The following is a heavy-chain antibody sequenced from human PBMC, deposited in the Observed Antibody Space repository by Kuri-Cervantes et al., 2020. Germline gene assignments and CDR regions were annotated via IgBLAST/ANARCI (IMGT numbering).Heavy chain of an antibody. CDR2: ISWDGGST. CDR3: AKPIGALAGGIVPNRGAFDI. CDR1: GFTFSSYA. D-gene: IGHD1-26*01. V-gene: IGHV3-43*01. Sequence: LSLTCAASGFTFSSYAMSWVRQAPGKGLEWVSLISWDGGSTYYADSVKGRFTISRDNSKNSLYLQMNSLRTEDTALYYCAKPIGALAGGIVPNRGAFDIWGQGTMVTVSS. J-gene: IGHJ3*02.